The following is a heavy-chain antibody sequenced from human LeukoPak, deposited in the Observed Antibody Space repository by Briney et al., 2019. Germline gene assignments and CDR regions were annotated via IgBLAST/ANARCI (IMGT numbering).Heavy chain of an antibody. D-gene: IGHD3-10*01. CDR2: IYHSGST. J-gene: IGHJ1*01. V-gene: IGHV4-38-2*02. CDR3: ARGGLWFGESPEYFQH. CDR1: GYSISSGYY. Sequence: SETLSLTCTVSGYSISSGYYWGWIRQPPGKGLEWIGSIYHSGSTYYNPSLKSRVTISVDTSKNQFSLKLSSVTAADTAVYYCARGGLWFGESPEYFQHWGQGTLVTVSS.